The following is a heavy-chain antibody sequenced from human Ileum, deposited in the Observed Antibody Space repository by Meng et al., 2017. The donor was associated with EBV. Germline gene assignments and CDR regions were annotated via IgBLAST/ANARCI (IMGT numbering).Heavy chain of an antibody. D-gene: IGHD6-13*01. CDR2: MYSSGTT. CDR3: ARGSTPAAGAY. V-gene: IGHV4-39*06. CDR1: GGSISSSSYY. Sequence: RLQLQESGPGLVKPSETLSLSCAVSGGSISSSSYYWGWIRQPPGKGLEWIGSMYSSGTTNYNPSLTSRVTISLDTSKNQFSLKLSSVTAADTAVYYCARGSTPAAGAYWGQGTLVTVSS. J-gene: IGHJ4*02.